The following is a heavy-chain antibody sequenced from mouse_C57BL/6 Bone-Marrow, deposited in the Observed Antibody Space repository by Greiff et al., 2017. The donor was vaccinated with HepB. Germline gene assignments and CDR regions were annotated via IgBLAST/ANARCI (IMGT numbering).Heavy chain of an antibody. V-gene: IGHV5-17*01. D-gene: IGHD2-3*01. CDR2: ISSGSSTI. Sequence: EVKLMESGGGLVKPGGSLKLSCAASGFTFSASGMHWVRQAPEKGLEWVAYISSGSSTIYYADTVKGRFTISRDNAKNTLFLPMTSLRSEDTAMYYCARPYDGYGKYFDVWGTGTTVTVSS. CDR3: ARPYDGYGKYFDV. J-gene: IGHJ1*03. CDR1: GFTFSASG.